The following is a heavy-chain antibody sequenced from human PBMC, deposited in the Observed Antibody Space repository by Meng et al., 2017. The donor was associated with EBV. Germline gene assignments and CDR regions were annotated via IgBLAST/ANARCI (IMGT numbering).Heavy chain of an antibody. CDR2: IIPIFGTA. CDR1: GGTFSSYA. CDR3: ARAEIAAAGRLNY. Sequence: QGARGQLGAGGSEAGCSGTVCCQASGGTFSSYAISWLRQAPGQGLEWMGGIIPIFGTANYAQKFQGRVTITADKSTSTAYMELSSLRSEDTAVYYCARAEIAAAGRLNYWGQGTLVTVSS. J-gene: IGHJ4*02. D-gene: IGHD6-13*01. V-gene: IGHV1-69*06.